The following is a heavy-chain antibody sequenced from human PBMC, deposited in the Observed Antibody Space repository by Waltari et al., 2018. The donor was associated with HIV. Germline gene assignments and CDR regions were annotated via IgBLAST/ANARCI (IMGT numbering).Heavy chain of an antibody. CDR3: ARQRQQPSVAWFDP. V-gene: IGHV4-59*01. CDR2: VYFSGST. J-gene: IGHJ5*02. D-gene: IGHD6-13*01. Sequence: QVQLRESGPGLVKPSETLSLTCTVSGGSITSYYWGWIRQPPGRGLEWIGYVYFSGSTKYNPSLKSRVTISVDRSKNQFSLRVNSVTAADTAVYYCARQRQQPSVAWFDPWGQGALVTVSS. CDR1: GGSITSYY.